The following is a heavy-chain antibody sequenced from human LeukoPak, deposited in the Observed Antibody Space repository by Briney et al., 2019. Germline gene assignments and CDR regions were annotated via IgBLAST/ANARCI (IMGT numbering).Heavy chain of an antibody. CDR3: AKDSTLGEWLYYYYYYMDV. D-gene: IGHD3-16*01. Sequence: GGSLRLSCAASGFTFSSNGMHWVRQAPGKGLEWVAFIRYDGSNKYYADSVKGRFTISRDNSKNTLYLQMNSLRAEDTAVYYCAKDSTLGEWLYYYYYYMDVWGKGTTVTVSS. CDR1: GFTFSSNG. J-gene: IGHJ6*03. CDR2: IRYDGSNK. V-gene: IGHV3-30*02.